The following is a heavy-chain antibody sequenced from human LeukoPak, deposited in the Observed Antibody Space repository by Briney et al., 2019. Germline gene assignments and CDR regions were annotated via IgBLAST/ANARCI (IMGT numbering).Heavy chain of an antibody. CDR3: AKYVYYYDSSGYYSPLL. V-gene: IGHV3-23*01. Sequence: GGSLRLSCAASGFTFSSYAMSWVRQAPGKGLGWVSAISGSGGSTYYADSVKGRFTISRHNSKNTLNLQMNSLRAEDTAVYYCAKYVYYYDSSGYYSPLLWGQGTLVTVSS. D-gene: IGHD3-22*01. J-gene: IGHJ4*02. CDR1: GFTFSSYA. CDR2: ISGSGGST.